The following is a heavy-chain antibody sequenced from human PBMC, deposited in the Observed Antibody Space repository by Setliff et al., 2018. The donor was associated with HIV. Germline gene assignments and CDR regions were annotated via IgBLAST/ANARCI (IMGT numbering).Heavy chain of an antibody. D-gene: IGHD3-10*01. CDR3: AILDGSESPYIYYYYMDV. V-gene: IGHV4-39*01. Sequence: PSATLSLTCTVSGGSISTRRYYWGWIRQHPGKGLEWIGRITYRGNTYYNPSLKSRAAISVDTSKNQISLKLSSVTAADTAVYYCAILDGSESPYIYYYYMDVWGKGTAVTVS. J-gene: IGHJ6*03. CDR2: ITYRGNT. CDR1: GGSISTRRYY.